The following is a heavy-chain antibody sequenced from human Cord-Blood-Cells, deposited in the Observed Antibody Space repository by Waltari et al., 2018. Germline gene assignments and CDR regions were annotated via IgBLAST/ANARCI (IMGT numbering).Heavy chain of an antibody. D-gene: IGHD7-27*01. Sequence: QVQLQESGPGLVKPSPTLSLTCTVSGGSISSGGYYWSWIRQHPGKGLEWIGYIYYSGSTYYNPSLKSRVTISVDTSKNQFSLKLSSVTAADTAVYYCARTANSWGNWYFDLWGRGTLVTVSS. CDR1: GGSISSGGYY. CDR3: ARTANSWGNWYFDL. CDR2: IYYSGST. V-gene: IGHV4-31*03. J-gene: IGHJ2*01.